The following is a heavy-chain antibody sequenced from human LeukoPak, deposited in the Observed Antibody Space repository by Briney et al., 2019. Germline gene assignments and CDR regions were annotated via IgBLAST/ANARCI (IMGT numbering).Heavy chain of an antibody. CDR1: GLTFSDYY. J-gene: IGHJ3*02. CDR2: ISSSGSTI. Sequence: KPGGSLRLSCAAPGLTFSDYYMSWIRQAPGKGLEWVSYISSSGSTIYYADSVKGRFTISRDNAKNSLYLQMNSLRAEDTAVYYCARGLRSSWYEGAFDIWGQGTMVTVSS. V-gene: IGHV3-11*01. CDR3: ARGLRSSWYEGAFDI. D-gene: IGHD6-13*01.